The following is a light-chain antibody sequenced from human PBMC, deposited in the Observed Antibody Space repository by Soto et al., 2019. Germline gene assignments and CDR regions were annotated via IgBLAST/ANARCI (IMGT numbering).Light chain of an antibody. V-gene: IGLV1-51*01. CDR2: DNN. CDR3: ATWDSALSAGV. CDR1: SSNIGDNS. J-gene: IGLJ3*02. Sequence: QSVLTQPPSMSAAPGQMVALSCSGTSSNIGDNSVSWYQHFPGTAPKVLIYDNNRRPSGIPARFSGSKSGTSATLTIIGLQTGDEADYYCATWDSALSAGVVGGGTKVTVL.